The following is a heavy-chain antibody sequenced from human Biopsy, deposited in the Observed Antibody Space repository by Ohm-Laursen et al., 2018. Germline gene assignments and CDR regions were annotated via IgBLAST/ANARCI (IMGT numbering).Heavy chain of an antibody. D-gene: IGHD2-2*01. CDR2: IIPILRTT. Sequence: ASVKVSCKPPTGTSNSYGIIWVRQAPGQGLEWMGRIIPILRTTAYAQTFLGRVTITADSPTSTVDMELTSLTSDDTAVYFCAREAIGYQLPCDDWGQGTLVTVSS. V-gene: IGHV1-69*11. CDR3: AREAIGYQLPCDD. J-gene: IGHJ4*02. CDR1: TGTSNSYG.